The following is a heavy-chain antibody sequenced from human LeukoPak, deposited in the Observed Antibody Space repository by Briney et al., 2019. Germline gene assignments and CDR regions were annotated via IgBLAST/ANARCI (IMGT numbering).Heavy chain of an antibody. CDR1: GFTVSSNY. D-gene: IGHD1-26*01. V-gene: IGHV3-66*02. J-gene: IGHJ4*02. CDR2: IYSGGST. CDR3: ARGDVGDY. Sequence: GGSLRLSCAASGFTVSSNYMSWVRQAPGKGLEWVSVIYSGGSTYYADSVKGRFTISRDNSKNTLYLEMNSPRVEDTAVYYCARGDVGDYWGQGTLVTVSS.